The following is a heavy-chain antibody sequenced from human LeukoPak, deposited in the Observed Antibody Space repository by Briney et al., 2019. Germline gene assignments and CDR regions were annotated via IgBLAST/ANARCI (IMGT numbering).Heavy chain of an antibody. D-gene: IGHD3-16*02. CDR3: ARVPYYDYVWGSYRHNWFDP. V-gene: IGHV4-34*01. Sequence: SETLSLTCAVYGGSFSGYYWSWIRQPPGKGLEWIGEINHSGSTNYNPSLKSRVTISVDTSKNQFSLKLSSVTAADTAAYYCARVPYYDYVWGSYRHNWFDPWGQGTLVTVSS. CDR2: INHSGST. J-gene: IGHJ5*02. CDR1: GGSFSGYY.